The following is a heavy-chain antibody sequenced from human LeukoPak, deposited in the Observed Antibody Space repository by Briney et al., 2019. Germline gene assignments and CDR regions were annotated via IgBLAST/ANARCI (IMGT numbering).Heavy chain of an antibody. CDR3: AKRGLGSCSGSSCLQWVLDY. Sequence: QPGGSLRLSCAASGLTFSSYAMNWVRQAPGKGLEWVSGISGSSGGTYYADSVKGRFTISRDNSKNTVYLQMNSLRAEDTAIYYCAKRGLGSCSGSSCLQWVLDYWGQGTLVTVSS. D-gene: IGHD2-15*01. CDR1: GLTFSSYA. J-gene: IGHJ4*02. V-gene: IGHV3-23*01. CDR2: ISGSSGGT.